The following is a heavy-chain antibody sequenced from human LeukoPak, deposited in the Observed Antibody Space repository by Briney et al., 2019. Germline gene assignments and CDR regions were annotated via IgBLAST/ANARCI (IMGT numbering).Heavy chain of an antibody. J-gene: IGHJ4*02. CDR3: ARTSSKYCSSTSCYAFDY. CDR1: GGSISSYY. V-gene: IGHV4-59*01. Sequence: SETLSLTCTVSGGSISSYYWSWIRQPPGKGLEWIGYIYYSGSTNYNPSLKSRVTISVDTSENQFSLKLSSVTAADTAVYYCARTSSKYCSSTSCYAFDYWGQGTLVTVSS. CDR2: IYYSGST. D-gene: IGHD2-2*01.